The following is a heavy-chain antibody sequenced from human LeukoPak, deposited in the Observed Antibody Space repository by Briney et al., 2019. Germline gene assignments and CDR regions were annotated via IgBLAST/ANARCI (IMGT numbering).Heavy chain of an antibody. J-gene: IGHJ4*02. D-gene: IGHD5-24*01. CDR2: ISGSGGST. CDR1: GFTFSSYA. V-gene: IGHV3-23*01. CDR3: ARDRGWLQLQCLFDY. Sequence: GGSLRLSCAASGFTFSSYAMSWVRQAPGKGLEWVSAISGSGGSTYYADSVKGRFTISRDNSKNTLYLQMNSLRSDDTAVYYCARDRGWLQLQCLFDYWGQGTLVTVSS.